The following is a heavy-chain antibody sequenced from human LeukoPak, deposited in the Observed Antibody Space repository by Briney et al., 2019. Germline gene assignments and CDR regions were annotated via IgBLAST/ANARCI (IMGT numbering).Heavy chain of an antibody. CDR2: ISAYNGNT. J-gene: IGHJ5*02. CDR1: GGTFSSYA. Sequence: ASVKVSCKASGGTFSSYAISWVRQAPGQGLEWMGWISAYNGNTNYAQKLQGRVTMTTDTSTSTAYMELRSLRSDDTAVYYCARLMTTVTTDWFDPWGQGTLVTVSS. CDR3: ARLMTTVTTDWFDP. D-gene: IGHD4-11*01. V-gene: IGHV1-18*01.